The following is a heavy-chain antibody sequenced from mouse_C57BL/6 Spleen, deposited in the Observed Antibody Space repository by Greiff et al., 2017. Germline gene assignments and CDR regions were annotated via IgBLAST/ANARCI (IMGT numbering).Heavy chain of an antibody. CDR3: AARGGYDYDAWFAY. D-gene: IGHD2-4*01. J-gene: IGHJ3*01. CDR1: GYSITSGYY. Sequence: EVQLQESGPGLVKPSQSLSLTCSVTGYSITSGYYWNWIRQFPGNKLEWMGYISYDGSNNYNPSLKNRISITRDTSKNQFFLKLNSVTTEDTATYYCAARGGYDYDAWFAYWGQGTLVTVSA. V-gene: IGHV3-6*01. CDR2: ISYDGSN.